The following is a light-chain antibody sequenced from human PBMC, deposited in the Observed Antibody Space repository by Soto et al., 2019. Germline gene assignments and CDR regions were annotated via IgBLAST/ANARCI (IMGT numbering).Light chain of an antibody. CDR1: QSISSY. V-gene: IGKV1-39*01. J-gene: IGKJ4*01. CDR2: AAS. CDR3: QQSYSTPQT. Sequence: DIQMTQSPSSLSGSVGDRVTITCRASQSISSYLNWYQQKPGKAPKVLIYAASSLQSGVPSRFSGSGSGTDFTLTISSLQPEDFATYYCQQSYSTPQTFGGGTKVDIK.